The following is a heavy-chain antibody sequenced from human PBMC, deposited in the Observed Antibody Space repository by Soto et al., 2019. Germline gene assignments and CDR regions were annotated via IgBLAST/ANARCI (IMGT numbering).Heavy chain of an antibody. D-gene: IGHD3-16*01. CDR2: ISSDSSRI. J-gene: IGHJ4*02. Sequence: EVQLVESVGDLVQPGGSLRLSCVASGFTFSSLSMNWVRQAPGKGLEWVSYISSDSSRISYADSVKGRFTISRDNAKNSLYLQMNSLRDEDTAVYYCARDLHYAFDYWGQGTLVTVSS. V-gene: IGHV3-48*02. CDR3: ARDLHYAFDY. CDR1: GFTFSSLS.